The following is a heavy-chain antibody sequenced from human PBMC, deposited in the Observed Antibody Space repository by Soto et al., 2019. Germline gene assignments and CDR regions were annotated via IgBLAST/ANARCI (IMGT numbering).Heavy chain of an antibody. CDR2: INHSGST. CDR3: ARGRSNRFNDY. Sequence: QVQLQRWGAGLLKPSETLSLTCAVYGGSFSGYYWSWIRQPPGKGLEWIGEINHSGSTNYNPSLKSRVTISVDTSKNQFSLKLSSVTAADTAVYYCARGRSNRFNDYWGQGTLVTVSS. CDR1: GGSFSGYY. V-gene: IGHV4-34*01. D-gene: IGHD2-8*01. J-gene: IGHJ4*02.